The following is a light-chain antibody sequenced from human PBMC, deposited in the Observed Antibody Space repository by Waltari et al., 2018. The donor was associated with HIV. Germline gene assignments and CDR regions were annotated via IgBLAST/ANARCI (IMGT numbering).Light chain of an antibody. Sequence: EIVMTQSPATLSVSPGERATLSCRAGQSVSSNLAWYQQKPGQAPRLLIYGASTRATGVPARFSGSGSGTEFTLTISSLQSEDFAVYYCQQYNEWPPWTFGQGTKVEIK. CDR1: QSVSSN. J-gene: IGKJ1*01. CDR2: GAS. V-gene: IGKV3D-15*01. CDR3: QQYNEWPPWT.